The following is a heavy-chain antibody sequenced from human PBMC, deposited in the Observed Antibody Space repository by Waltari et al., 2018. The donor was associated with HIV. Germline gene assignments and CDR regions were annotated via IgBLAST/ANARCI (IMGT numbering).Heavy chain of an antibody. Sequence: QITLKESGPTLVKPTQTLTLTCTFSGFSLSTSGVGVGWIRQPPGKALEWLALIYWNDDKRYSPSLKSRLTITKDTSKNQVVLTMTNMDPVDTATYYCAHTYYDFWSGYYNDYWGQGTLVTVSS. D-gene: IGHD3-3*01. CDR2: IYWNDDK. CDR3: AHTYYDFWSGYYNDY. J-gene: IGHJ4*02. CDR1: GFSLSTSGVG. V-gene: IGHV2-5*01.